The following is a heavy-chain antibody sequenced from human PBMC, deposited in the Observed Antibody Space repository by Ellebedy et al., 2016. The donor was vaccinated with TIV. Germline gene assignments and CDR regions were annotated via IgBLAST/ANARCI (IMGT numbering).Heavy chain of an antibody. J-gene: IGHJ4*02. CDR2: IYYSGST. V-gene: IGHV4-59*12. CDR1: GGSISSYY. Sequence: SETLSLXXTVSGGSISSYYWSWIRQPPGKGLEWIGYIYYSGSTNYNPSLKSRVTISVDTSKNQFSLKLSSVTAADTAVYYCASWGEWGFYWGQGTLVTVSS. D-gene: IGHD1-26*01. CDR3: ASWGEWGFY.